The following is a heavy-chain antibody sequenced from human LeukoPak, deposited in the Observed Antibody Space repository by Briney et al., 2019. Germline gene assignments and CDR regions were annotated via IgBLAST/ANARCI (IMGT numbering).Heavy chain of an antibody. Sequence: GGSLRLSCAASGFTFSSYAMSWVRQAPGKGLEWVSYISSSGSTIYYADSVKGRFTISRDNAKNSLYLQMNSLRAEDTAVYYCAKDRDRTYYYYYMDIWGKGTTVTISS. CDR1: GFTFSSYA. V-gene: IGHV3-48*04. CDR3: AKDRDRTYYYYYMDI. D-gene: IGHD3-10*01. J-gene: IGHJ6*03. CDR2: ISSSGSTI.